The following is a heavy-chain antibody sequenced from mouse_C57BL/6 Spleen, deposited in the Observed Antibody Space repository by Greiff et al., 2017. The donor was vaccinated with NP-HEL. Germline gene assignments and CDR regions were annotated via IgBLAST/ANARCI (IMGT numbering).Heavy chain of an antibody. J-gene: IGHJ3*01. Sequence: EVMLVESGGGLVKPGGSLKLSCAASGFTFSDYGMHWVRQAPEKGLEWVAYISSGSSTIYYADTVKGRFTISRDNAKNTLFPQMTSLRSEDTAMYYCARDYGSSYLAWFAYWGQGTLVTVSA. CDR1: GFTFSDYG. CDR2: ISSGSSTI. D-gene: IGHD1-1*01. V-gene: IGHV5-17*01. CDR3: ARDYGSSYLAWFAY.